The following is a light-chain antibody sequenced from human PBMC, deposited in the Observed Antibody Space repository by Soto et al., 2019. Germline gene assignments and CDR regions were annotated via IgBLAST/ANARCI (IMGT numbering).Light chain of an antibody. J-gene: IGKJ4*01. CDR1: QSIDTW. V-gene: IGKV1-5*03. Sequence: DVQMTQSPSTLSAFVGDTVTITCRASQSIDTWLAWHQQKPGKAPKLLIYKASSLASGVPSRFSGSGSGSEFTLTISGLQPDDFATYYCQQLNTYPFIFGGGTKVDIK. CDR2: KAS. CDR3: QQLNTYPFI.